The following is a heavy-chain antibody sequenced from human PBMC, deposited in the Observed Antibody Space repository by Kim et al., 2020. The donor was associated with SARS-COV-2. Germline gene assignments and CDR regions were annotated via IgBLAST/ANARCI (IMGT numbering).Heavy chain of an antibody. CDR2: ISYDGSNK. CDR3: AKGGYCSSTSCFTPIYYYGMDV. Sequence: GGSLRLSCAASGFTFSSYGMHWVRQAPGKGLEWVAVISYDGSNKYYADSVKGRFTISRDNSKNTLYLQMNSLRAEDTAVYYCAKGGYCSSTSCFTPIYYYGMDVWGQGTTVTVSS. J-gene: IGHJ6*02. D-gene: IGHD2-2*02. CDR1: GFTFSSYG. V-gene: IGHV3-30*18.